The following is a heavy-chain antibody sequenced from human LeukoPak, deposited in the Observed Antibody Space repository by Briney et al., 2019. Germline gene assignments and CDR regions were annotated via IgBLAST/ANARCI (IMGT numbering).Heavy chain of an antibody. D-gene: IGHD3-10*02. CDR3: AELGITMIGGV. Sequence: GGSLRLSCEASGFSFSSYWMTWVRQAPGKGLEWVSYISSSGSTIYYADSVKGRFTISRDNAKNSLYLQMNSLRAEDTAVYYCAELGITMIGGVWGKGTTVTISS. J-gene: IGHJ6*04. V-gene: IGHV3-48*03. CDR2: ISSSGSTI. CDR1: GFSFSSYW.